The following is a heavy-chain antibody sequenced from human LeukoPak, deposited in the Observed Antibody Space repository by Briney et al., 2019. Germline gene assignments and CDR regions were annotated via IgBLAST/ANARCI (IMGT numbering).Heavy chain of an antibody. Sequence: SETLSLTCTVSGGSINSTRYYWGWIRQPPGKGLEWIGSIYYSGDTHYNPSLRSRVTISVDTSKNQFSLRMHSMTAADTSFYYCAPGSMTTRYYYYFHMDVWGPGTTVTVSS. CDR3: APGSMTTRYYYYFHMDV. CDR2: IYYSGDT. D-gene: IGHD4-11*01. CDR1: GGSINSTRYY. J-gene: IGHJ6*03. V-gene: IGHV4-39*01.